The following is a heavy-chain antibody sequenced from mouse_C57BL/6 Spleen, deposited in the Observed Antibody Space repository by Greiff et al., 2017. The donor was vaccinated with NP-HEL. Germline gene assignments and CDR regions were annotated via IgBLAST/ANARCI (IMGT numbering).Heavy chain of an antibody. CDR3: ARSEGVHYYAMDY. CDR1: GYAFSSSW. Sequence: VQLQQSGPELVKPGASVKISCKASGYAFSSSWMNWVKQRPGKGLEWIGRIYPGDGDTSYNGKFKGKATLTADKSSSTAYMQLSSLTSEDSAVYFCARSEGVHYYAMDYWGQGTSVTVSS. CDR2: IYPGDGDT. V-gene: IGHV1-82*01. J-gene: IGHJ4*01.